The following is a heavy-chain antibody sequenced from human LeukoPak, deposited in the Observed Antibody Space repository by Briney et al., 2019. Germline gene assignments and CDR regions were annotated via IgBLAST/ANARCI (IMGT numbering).Heavy chain of an antibody. CDR1: GGSFSGYY. CDR3: ARARGYSSSWTLFDY. J-gene: IGHJ4*02. Sequence: PSETLSLTCAVYGGSFSGYYWSWIRKPPGKGLEWIGEINHSGSTNYNPSLTSRVTISVDTSKNQFSLKLSSVTAADTAVYYCARARGYSSSWTLFDYWGQGTLVTVSS. V-gene: IGHV4-34*01. D-gene: IGHD6-13*01. CDR2: INHSGST.